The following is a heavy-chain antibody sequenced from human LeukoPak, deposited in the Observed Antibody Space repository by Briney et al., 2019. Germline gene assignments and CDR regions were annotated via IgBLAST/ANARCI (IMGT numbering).Heavy chain of an antibody. V-gene: IGHV4-4*09. J-gene: IGHJ4*02. Sequence: SETLSLTCTVSGGSISSQYWSWIRQSPGKGLEWIGYIDPTGLTSYNPSLNSRVTISEDTSKNQFSLKVRSVTTADTAVYFCARQTPYHGIHYFDYWGQGTLVTVSS. D-gene: IGHD3-22*01. CDR1: GGSISSQY. CDR3: ARQTPYHGIHYFDY. CDR2: IDPTGLT.